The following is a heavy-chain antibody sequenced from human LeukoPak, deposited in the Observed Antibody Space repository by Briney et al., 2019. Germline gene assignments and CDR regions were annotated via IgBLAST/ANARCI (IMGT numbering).Heavy chain of an antibody. V-gene: IGHV4-59*01. CDR3: AREGIVGGTRTLDC. D-gene: IGHD1-26*01. J-gene: IGHJ4*02. Sequence: PSETLSLTCTVSGGSISSYYWSWIRQPPGKGLEWIGYIYYSGSTNYNPSLKSRVTISVDTSKNQFSLKLSSVTAADTAVYYCAREGIVGGTRTLDCWGQGTLVTVSS. CDR2: IYYSGST. CDR1: GGSISSYY.